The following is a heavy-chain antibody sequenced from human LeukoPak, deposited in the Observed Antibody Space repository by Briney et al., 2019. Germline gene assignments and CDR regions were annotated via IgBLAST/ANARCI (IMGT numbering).Heavy chain of an antibody. D-gene: IGHD3-10*01. Sequence: GWSLRLSCAASGFSFITYTMNWVRQAPGKGLEWVSSISSRSSYIFYADSLKGRFTISRDNSKNTLYLQMNSLRAEDTAVYYCARDLGRITMVRGVIGYYYYYGMDVWGQGTTVTVSS. CDR3: ARDLGRITMVRGVIGYYYYYGMDV. CDR1: GFSFITYT. CDR2: ISSRSSYI. V-gene: IGHV3-21*01. J-gene: IGHJ6*02.